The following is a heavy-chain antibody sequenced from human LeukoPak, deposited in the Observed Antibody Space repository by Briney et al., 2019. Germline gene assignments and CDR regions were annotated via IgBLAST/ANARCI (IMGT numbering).Heavy chain of an antibody. CDR2: ISSSSSTI. Sequence: GGSLRLSCAASGFAFSSYSMNWVRQAPGKGLEWVSYISSSSSTIYYADSVKGRFTISRDNAKNSLYLQMNSLRAEDTAVYYCAKSPAYDFWSGYTNNWFDPWGQGTLVTVSS. V-gene: IGHV3-48*04. D-gene: IGHD3-3*01. CDR1: GFAFSSYS. CDR3: AKSPAYDFWSGYTNNWFDP. J-gene: IGHJ5*02.